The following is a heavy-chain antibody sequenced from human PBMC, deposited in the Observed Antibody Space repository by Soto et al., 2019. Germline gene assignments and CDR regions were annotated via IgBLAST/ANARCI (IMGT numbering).Heavy chain of an antibody. D-gene: IGHD3-3*01. J-gene: IGHJ6*02. V-gene: IGHV3-33*03. CDR2: ITKDGSSK. CDR3: VRHDDGPQNGMDV. Sequence: QVQLVESGGGVVQTGRSLTVSCEASGFTFSSYGMHWVRQAPGKGLDWVAVITKDGSSKYYADSVKGRFTISRDNARKILSLQMNTLIAEDTALYYCVRHDDGPQNGMDVWGQVTTVTVSS. CDR1: GFTFSSYG.